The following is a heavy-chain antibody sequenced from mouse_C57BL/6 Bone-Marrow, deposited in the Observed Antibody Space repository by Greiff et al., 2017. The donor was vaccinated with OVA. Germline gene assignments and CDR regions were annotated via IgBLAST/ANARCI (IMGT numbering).Heavy chain of an antibody. J-gene: IGHJ3*01. Sequence: QVQLKESGAELVKPGASVKISCKASGYAFSSYWMNWVKQRPGKGLEWIGQIYPGDGDTNYNGKFKGKATLTADKSSSTAYMQLSSLTSEDSAVYFCARVDSSGYRFAYWGQGTLVTVSA. CDR3: ARVDSSGYRFAY. V-gene: IGHV1-80*01. CDR2: IYPGDGDT. CDR1: GYAFSSYW. D-gene: IGHD3-2*02.